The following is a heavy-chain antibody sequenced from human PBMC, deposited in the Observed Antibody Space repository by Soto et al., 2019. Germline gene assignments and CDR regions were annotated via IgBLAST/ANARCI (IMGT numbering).Heavy chain of an antibody. D-gene: IGHD4-17*01. V-gene: IGHV4-59*08. J-gene: IGHJ5*02. CDR1: GGSISSYY. Sequence: SETLSLTCTVSGGSISSYYWSWIRQPPGRGLEWIGYIYYSGGTNYNPSLKSRVTISVDTSKNQFSLKLSSVTAADTAVYYCARHDYGDYAVVNWFDPWGQGTQVTVSS. CDR2: IYYSGGT. CDR3: ARHDYGDYAVVNWFDP.